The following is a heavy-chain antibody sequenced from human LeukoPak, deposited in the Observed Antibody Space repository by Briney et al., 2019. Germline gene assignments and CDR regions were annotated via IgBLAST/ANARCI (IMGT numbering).Heavy chain of an antibody. V-gene: IGHV4-31*03. CDR1: GGSISSGGYY. CDR2: IYYSGST. J-gene: IGHJ3*02. CDR3: ARAGYCSGGSCYEAFDI. Sequence: PSQTLSLTCTVSGGSISSGGYYWSWIRQHPGKGLEWIGYIYYSGSTYYNPSLKSRVTISVDTSKNQFSLKLSSVTAADTAVYYCARAGYCSGGSCYEAFDIWGQGTMVTVSS. D-gene: IGHD2-15*01.